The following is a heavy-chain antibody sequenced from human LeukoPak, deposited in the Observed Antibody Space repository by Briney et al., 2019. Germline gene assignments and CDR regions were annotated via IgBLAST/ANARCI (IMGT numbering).Heavy chain of an antibody. CDR1: GYTLTELS. CDR3: ATAFSSGSYPPFDY. V-gene: IGHV1-24*01. Sequence: GASVKVSCTVSGYTLTELSMHWVRQAPGKGLEWMGGFDPEDGETIYAQKFQGRVTMTEDTSTDTAYMELSSLRSEDTAVYYCATAFSSGSYPPFDYWGQGTLVTVSS. D-gene: IGHD1-26*01. CDR2: FDPEDGET. J-gene: IGHJ4*02.